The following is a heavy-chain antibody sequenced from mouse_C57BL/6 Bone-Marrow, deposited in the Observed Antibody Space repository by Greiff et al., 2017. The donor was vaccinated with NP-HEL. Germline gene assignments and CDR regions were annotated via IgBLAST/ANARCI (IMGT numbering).Heavy chain of an antibody. J-gene: IGHJ4*01. D-gene: IGHD1-1*01. CDR3: AISYGSSYGGAMDY. CDR1: GYTFTSYW. CDR2: IHPNSGST. V-gene: IGHV1-64*01. Sequence: QVQLQQPGAELVKPGASVKLSCKASGYTFTSYWMHWVKQRPGQGLEWIGMIHPNSGSTNYNEKFKSKATLTVDKSSSTAYMQLSSLTSEDSAVYYCAISYGSSYGGAMDYWGQGTSVTVSS.